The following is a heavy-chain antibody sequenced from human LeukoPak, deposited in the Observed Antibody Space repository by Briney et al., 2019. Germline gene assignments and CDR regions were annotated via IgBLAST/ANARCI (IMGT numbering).Heavy chain of an antibody. CDR2: MNPNSGNT. Sequence: ASVKVSCKASGYTCTSYDINWVRQATGQGLEWMGWMNPNSGNTGYAQKFQGRVTITRNTSISTAYMELSSLRSEDTAVYYCARTKVADAFDIWGQGTMVTVSS. CDR1: GYTCTSYD. CDR3: ARTKVADAFDI. V-gene: IGHV1-8*03. D-gene: IGHD2-8*01. J-gene: IGHJ3*02.